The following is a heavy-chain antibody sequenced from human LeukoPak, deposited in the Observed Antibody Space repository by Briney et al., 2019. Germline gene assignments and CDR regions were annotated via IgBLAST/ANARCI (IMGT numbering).Heavy chain of an antibody. CDR3: ARAAAYCGGDCYSPFDY. J-gene: IGHJ4*02. Sequence: SVKVSRKASGGTFSSYAISWVRQAPGQGLEWMGGIIPIFGTANYAQKFQGRVTITADESTSTAYMELSSLRSEDTAVYYCARAAAYCGGDCYSPFDYWGQGTLVTVSS. CDR1: GGTFSSYA. V-gene: IGHV1-69*13. CDR2: IIPIFGTA. D-gene: IGHD2-21*02.